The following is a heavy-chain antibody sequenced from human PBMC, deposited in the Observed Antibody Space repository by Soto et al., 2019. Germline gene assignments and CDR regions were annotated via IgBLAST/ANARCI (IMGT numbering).Heavy chain of an antibody. J-gene: IGHJ6*02. Sequence: RSLTCAVSGGSITTGHWWTWVRRSPGKGLEWIGEIYQSGITNYNPSLNSRLSISMDQSKNQFSLKLTSVTAADTALYFCARGFSFSDNSDNDRIYFYYGLNVWGQGTTVTVSS. CDR1: GGSITTGHW. V-gene: IGHV4-4*01. CDR3: ARGFSFSDNSDNDRIYFYYGLNV. D-gene: IGHD2-15*01. CDR2: IYQSGIT.